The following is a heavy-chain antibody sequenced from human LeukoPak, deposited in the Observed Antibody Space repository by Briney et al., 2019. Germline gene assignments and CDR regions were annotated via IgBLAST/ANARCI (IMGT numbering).Heavy chain of an antibody. CDR3: ARDPRVPSSGWQLRAYYYGMDV. CDR1: AYTFSNFG. V-gene: IGHV1-18*04. Sequence: GASVKVSCKASAYTFSNFGISWVRQAPGQGLEWMGWISAYNGNTNYAQKLQGRVTMTTDTSTSTAYMELRSLRSDDTAVYYCARDPRVPSSGWQLRAYYYGMDVWGQGTTVTVSS. D-gene: IGHD6-19*01. CDR2: ISAYNGNT. J-gene: IGHJ6*02.